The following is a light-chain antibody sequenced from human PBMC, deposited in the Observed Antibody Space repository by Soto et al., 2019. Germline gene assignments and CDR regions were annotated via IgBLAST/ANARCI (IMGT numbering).Light chain of an antibody. CDR2: KAS. Sequence: DIQITQSASTLSASVGDRVTITCRASQSINRWLAWYQQKPGKAPKLLIYKASTLESGVPSRFSGGGLGTEFSLNITSLQPDDFATYYCQQYSTYPYIFGQGTKVDIK. CDR1: QSINRW. J-gene: IGKJ2*01. V-gene: IGKV1-5*03. CDR3: QQYSTYPYI.